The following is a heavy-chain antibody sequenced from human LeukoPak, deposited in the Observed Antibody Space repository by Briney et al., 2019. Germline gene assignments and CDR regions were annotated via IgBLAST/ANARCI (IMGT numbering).Heavy chain of an antibody. V-gene: IGHV3-11*04. D-gene: IGHD3-22*01. J-gene: IGHJ4*02. CDR2: ISSSGSTI. Sequence: GGSLRLSCAASGFTFSNYALSWVRQAPGKGLEWVSYISSSGSTIYYADSVKGRFTISRDNAKNSLYLQMNSLRAEDTAVYYCARNSYYYDSSGYYYVTDYWGQGTLVTVSS. CDR3: ARNSYYYDSSGYYYVTDY. CDR1: GFTFSNYA.